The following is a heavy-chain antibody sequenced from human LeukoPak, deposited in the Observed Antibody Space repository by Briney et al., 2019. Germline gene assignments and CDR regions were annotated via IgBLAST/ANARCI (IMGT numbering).Heavy chain of an antibody. J-gene: IGHJ4*02. Sequence: RXAPRXXLEWVSTISGDGTETFYADSVKGRFTISRDNSKNTHYLQMSSLRAEDTGIYYCAKGGHYSFFDYWGQGTLVTVSS. D-gene: IGHD4-11*01. CDR2: ISGDGTET. CDR3: AKGGHYSFFDY. V-gene: IGHV3-23*01.